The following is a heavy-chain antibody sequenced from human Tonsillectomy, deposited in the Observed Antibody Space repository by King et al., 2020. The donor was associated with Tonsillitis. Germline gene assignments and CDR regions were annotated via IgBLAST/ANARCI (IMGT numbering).Heavy chain of an antibody. J-gene: IGHJ6*02. V-gene: IGHV4-4*07. Sequence: VQLQESGPGLVKPSETLSLTCTVSGGAISNYYWSWIRQPAGRGLEWVGRIFTIGRTNYNPPLQSRVTMSVDTSKNQFSLKLCSVTAADTAVYYCARDQRGSYGMDVWGQGTTVTVSS. CDR2: IFTIGRT. CDR3: ARDQRGSYGMDV. CDR1: GGAISNYY.